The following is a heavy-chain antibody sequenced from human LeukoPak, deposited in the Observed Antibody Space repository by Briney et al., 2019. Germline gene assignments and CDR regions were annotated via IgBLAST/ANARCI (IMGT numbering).Heavy chain of an antibody. D-gene: IGHD1-20*01. V-gene: IGHV3-23*01. J-gene: IGHJ4*02. CDR1: GFTLSVYA. Sequence: PGGSLRLSCAASGFTLSVYAMASVRQGPGKGPEWGSSITGGGDRTYYADSVKGRFTVSRDNSRNTLSLQMDSLRAEDTAVYYCARFRFNTNWTPGYLGQGTLVTVSS. CDR2: ITGGGDRT. CDR3: ARFRFNTNWTPGY.